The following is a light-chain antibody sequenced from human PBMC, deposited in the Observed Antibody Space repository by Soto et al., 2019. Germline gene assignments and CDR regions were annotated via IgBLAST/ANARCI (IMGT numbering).Light chain of an antibody. CDR3: QQYETFSGT. CDR1: QSISTS. CDR2: KAS. J-gene: IGKJ1*01. Sequence: DIQMTQSPSTLSASVGDRVTISCRASQSISTSLAWYRHKPGEAPKLLIYKASTLERGVPSRFSGSGSGTKFTLTIASLQPDDFATYYCQQYETFSGTFGPGTKVDIK. V-gene: IGKV1-5*03.